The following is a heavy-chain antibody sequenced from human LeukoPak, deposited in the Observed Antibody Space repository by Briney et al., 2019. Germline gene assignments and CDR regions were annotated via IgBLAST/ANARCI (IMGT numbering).Heavy chain of an antibody. CDR1: GYTFTGYY. J-gene: IGHJ4*02. D-gene: IGHD3-10*01. CDR2: INPNSGGT. Sequence: ASVKVSCKGSGYTFTGYYMHWVRQAPGQGLEWMGWINPNSGGTSYAQKFQGWVTMTRDTSISTAYMELSSLRSEDTAVYYCARSSPSGRNFDYWGQGTLVTVSS. CDR3: ARSSPSGRNFDY. V-gene: IGHV1-2*04.